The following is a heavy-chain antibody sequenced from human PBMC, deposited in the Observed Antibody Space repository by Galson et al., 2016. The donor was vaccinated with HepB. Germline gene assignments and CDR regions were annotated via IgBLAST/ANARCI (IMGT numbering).Heavy chain of an antibody. CDR1: GFTFSSYA. V-gene: IGHV3-23*01. J-gene: IGHJ3*01. CDR3: AREGAGGFDL. CDR2: ISGRGDNT. Sequence: SLRLSCAASGFTFSSYAMTWVRQAPGKGLQWVSAISGRGDNTDYADSMKGRFSISRDNSNNTLFLQMNSLRAEDTAVYYCAREGAGGFDLWGQGTMVTVSS. D-gene: IGHD4-23*01.